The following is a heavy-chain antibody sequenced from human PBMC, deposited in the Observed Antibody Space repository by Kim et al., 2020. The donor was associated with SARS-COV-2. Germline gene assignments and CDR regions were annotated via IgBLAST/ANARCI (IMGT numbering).Heavy chain of an antibody. V-gene: IGHV3-7*01. J-gene: IGHJ6*02. CDR3: ARIRVATPYYGMDV. Sequence: YVAPVEGRFTVSRDNARSSLYLQMNSLRADDTAVYYCARIRVATPYYGMDVWGQGTTVTVSS. D-gene: IGHD5-12*01.